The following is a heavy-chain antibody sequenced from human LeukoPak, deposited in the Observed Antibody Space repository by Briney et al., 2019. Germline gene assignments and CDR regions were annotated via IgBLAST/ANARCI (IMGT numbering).Heavy chain of an antibody. Sequence: SETLSLTSAVYGGSFSGYYWSWIRQPPGKGLEWIGEINHSGSTNYNPSLKSRVTISVDTSKNQFSLQLSSVTAADTAVHYCARGLRKSLDYGGRGPLVTVSS. CDR1: GGSFSGYY. V-gene: IGHV4-34*01. CDR3: ARGLRKSLDY. J-gene: IGHJ4*02. CDR2: INHSGST.